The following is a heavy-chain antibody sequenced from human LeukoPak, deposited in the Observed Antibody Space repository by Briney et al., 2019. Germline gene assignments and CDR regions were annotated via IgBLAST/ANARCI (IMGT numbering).Heavy chain of an antibody. CDR3: ASPGYCSSTSCYRFDY. J-gene: IGHJ4*02. V-gene: IGHV1-69*05. CDR1: GGTFSSYA. D-gene: IGHD2-2*01. CDR2: IIPIFGTA. Sequence: ASVKVSCKASGGTFSSYAISWVRQAPGPGLEWMGGIIPIFGTANYAQKFQGRVTITTDESTSTAYMELSSLRSEDTAVYYCASPGYCSSTSCYRFDYWGQGTLVTVSS.